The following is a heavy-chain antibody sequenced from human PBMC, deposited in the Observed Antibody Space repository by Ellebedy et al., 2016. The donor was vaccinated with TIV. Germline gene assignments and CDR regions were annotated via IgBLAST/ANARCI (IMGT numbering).Heavy chain of an antibody. CDR3: ARGGGLQYQLLSAPYNWFNP. Sequence: SVKVSXKASRFTFTSSAMQWVRQARGQRLEWIGWIVVGSGNTNYAQKFQERVTITRDMSTSTAYMELSSLRSEDTAVYYCARGGGLQYQLLSAPYNWFNPWGQGTLVTVSS. CDR1: RFTFTSSA. V-gene: IGHV1-58*02. D-gene: IGHD2-2*01. J-gene: IGHJ5*02. CDR2: IVVGSGNT.